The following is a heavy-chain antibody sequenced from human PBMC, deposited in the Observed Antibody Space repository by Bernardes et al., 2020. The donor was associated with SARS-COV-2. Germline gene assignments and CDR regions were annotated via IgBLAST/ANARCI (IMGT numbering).Heavy chain of an antibody. CDR1: GFTFSTSC. Sequence: GGSLRLSCAASGFTFSTSCMHWVRQVPGKGLVWVSRINSDGRTTNYADSVKGRFTISRDNGKNTLYLQMNSLRAEDTALYYCVRRPRDRHGRFGYWGQGALVTVSS. CDR3: VRRPRDRHGRFGY. J-gene: IGHJ4*02. D-gene: IGHD3-22*01. V-gene: IGHV3-74*01. CDR2: INSDGRTT.